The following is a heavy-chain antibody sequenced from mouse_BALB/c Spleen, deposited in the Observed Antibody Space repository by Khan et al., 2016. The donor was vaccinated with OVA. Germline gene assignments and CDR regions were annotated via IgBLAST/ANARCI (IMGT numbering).Heavy chain of an antibody. Sequence: EVELVESGPGLVKPSQSLSLTCTVTGYSITSDYAWNWIRQFPGNKLEWMGYISYSGSTTYNPSLKSRISITRDTSKNQFFLQLNSVTTEDTAKYYCARWFTYWGQGTLVTVSA. V-gene: IGHV3-2*02. J-gene: IGHJ3*01. CDR2: ISYSGST. CDR1: GYSITSDYA. CDR3: ARWFTY.